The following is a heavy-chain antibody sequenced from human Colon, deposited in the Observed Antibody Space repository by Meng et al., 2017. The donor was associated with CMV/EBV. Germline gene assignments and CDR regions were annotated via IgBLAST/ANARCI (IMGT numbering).Heavy chain of an antibody. CDR3: ARGRPNWSGVLDY. CDR2: ISGSTGYT. V-gene: IGHV1-18*01. J-gene: IGHJ4*02. D-gene: IGHD1-1*01. CDR1: GYTFTSYA. Sequence: VQPAPPGAEVKEPGASVFVPCRSSGYTFTSYAINWVRQAPGQGLEWMVWISGSTGYTNRAQKFQGRVTMTTDTSTSTAYLALTSLTSNDTAVYYCARGRPNWSGVLDYWGQGTLVTVSS.